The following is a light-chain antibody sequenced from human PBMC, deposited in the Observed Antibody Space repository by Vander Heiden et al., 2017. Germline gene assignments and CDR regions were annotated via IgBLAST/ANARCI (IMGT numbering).Light chain of an antibody. Sequence: SYELTQPPSVSVSPGQTARITCSGDALPNPYAFWYPQKPGQAPVLVMYKDSERSSGIPARFSGSRSWPPVPLPLRGVQAADEAAYYCQSADRSGADVVFGGGTKLTVL. CDR3: QSADRSGADVV. V-gene: IGLV3-25*03. CDR2: KDS. CDR1: ALPNPY. J-gene: IGLJ2*01.